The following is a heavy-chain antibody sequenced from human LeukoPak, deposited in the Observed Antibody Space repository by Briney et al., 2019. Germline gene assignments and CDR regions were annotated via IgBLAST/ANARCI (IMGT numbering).Heavy chain of an antibody. CDR3: ARYRLTTMIWGAFDI. Sequence: SVKVSCKASGGTFISYAISWVRQAPGQGLEWMGGIIPIFGTANYAQKFQGRVTITADKSTSTAYMELSSLRSEDTAVYYCARYRLTTMIWGAFDIWGQGTMVTVSS. CDR1: GGTFISYA. D-gene: IGHD3-22*01. CDR2: IIPIFGTA. J-gene: IGHJ3*02. V-gene: IGHV1-69*06.